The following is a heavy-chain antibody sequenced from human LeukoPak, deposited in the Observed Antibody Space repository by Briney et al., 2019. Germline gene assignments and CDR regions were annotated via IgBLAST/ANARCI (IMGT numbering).Heavy chain of an antibody. CDR3: VSDRSDGGFPESNGYPTFDL. CDR1: GYALSESS. J-gene: IGHJ2*01. D-gene: IGHD5-24*01. CDR2: FDIEDVET. Sequence: ASVKVSCKVSGYALSESSIHWVRQTPGEGFEWMGGFDIEDVETTYAQKFRGRVTMTEDTSTDTAYMELINLRSDDTAVYFCVSDRSDGGFPESNGYPTFDLWGRGTLVTVSS. V-gene: IGHV1-24*01.